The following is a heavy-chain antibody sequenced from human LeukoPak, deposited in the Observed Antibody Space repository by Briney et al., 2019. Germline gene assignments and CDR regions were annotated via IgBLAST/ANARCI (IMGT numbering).Heavy chain of an antibody. CDR3: ARSFPGFSGYDFDY. J-gene: IGHJ4*02. CDR2: ISSGSSTI. Sequence: GGSLRLSCVTSGFMFEIHAMHWVRQAPGKGLEWVSYISSGSSTIYYADSVKGRFTISRDNAKNSLFLQMNSLRGEDTAVYYCARSFPGFSGYDFDYWGQGTLVTVSS. V-gene: IGHV3-48*03. D-gene: IGHD5-12*01. CDR1: GFMFEIHA.